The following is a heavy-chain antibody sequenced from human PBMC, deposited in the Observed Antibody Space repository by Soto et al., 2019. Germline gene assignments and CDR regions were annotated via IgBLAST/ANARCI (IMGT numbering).Heavy chain of an antibody. Sequence: GASVKVSCKASGYTYTSYSLHWVRQAPGQGLEWMGIINPSGGSTSYAQKFQGRVTMTRDTSTSTVYMELSSLRSEDTAVYYCARANGDLGGTFDYWGQGTLVTVSS. J-gene: IGHJ4*02. CDR2: INPSGGST. V-gene: IGHV1-46*03. CDR3: ARANGDLGGTFDY. D-gene: IGHD1-1*01. CDR1: GYTYTSYS.